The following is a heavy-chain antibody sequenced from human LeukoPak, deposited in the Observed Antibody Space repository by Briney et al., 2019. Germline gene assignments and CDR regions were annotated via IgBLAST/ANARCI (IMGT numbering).Heavy chain of an antibody. CDR1: GYSFTSYW. J-gene: IGHJ4*02. D-gene: IGHD5-12*01. CDR2: IYPGDSDT. CDR3: ARVSERGYSGYGEYDY. Sequence: GESLKISCKGSGYSFTSYWIGWVRQMPGKGLEWMGIIYPGDSDTIYSPSFQGQVTISADKSISTAYLQWSSLKASDTAMYYCARVSERGYSGYGEYDYWGQGTLVTVSS. V-gene: IGHV5-51*01.